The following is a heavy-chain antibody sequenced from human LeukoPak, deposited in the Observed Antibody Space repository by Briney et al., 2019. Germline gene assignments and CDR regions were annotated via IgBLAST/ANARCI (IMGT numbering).Heavy chain of an antibody. V-gene: IGHV1-69*13. CDR3: ARDLGPAARAPDEEDWFDP. D-gene: IGHD2-2*01. Sequence: ASVKVSCKASGYTFTSYYMHWVRQAPGQGREWMGGIIPIFGTANYAQKFQGRVTITADESTSTAYMELSSLRSEDTAVYYCARDLGPAARAPDEEDWFDPWGQGTLVTVSS. CDR1: GYTFTSYY. J-gene: IGHJ5*02. CDR2: IIPIFGTA.